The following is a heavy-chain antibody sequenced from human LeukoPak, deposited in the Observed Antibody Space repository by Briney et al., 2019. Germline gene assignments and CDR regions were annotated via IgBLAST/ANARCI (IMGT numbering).Heavy chain of an antibody. CDR3: AKDHRYCSSTSCYPYYYYYYGMDV. Sequence: GGSLRLSCAASGFTFSSYGMHWVRQAPGKGLEWVAVISYDGSNKYYADPVKGRFTISRDNSKNTLYLQMNSLRAEDTAVYYCAKDHRYCSSTSCYPYYYYYYGMDVWGQGTTVTVSS. V-gene: IGHV3-30*18. CDR1: GFTFSSYG. J-gene: IGHJ6*02. D-gene: IGHD2-2*01. CDR2: ISYDGSNK.